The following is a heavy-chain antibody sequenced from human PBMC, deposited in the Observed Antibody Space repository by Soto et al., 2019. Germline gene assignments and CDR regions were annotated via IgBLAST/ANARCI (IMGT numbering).Heavy chain of an antibody. CDR1: GFPFSSYK. CDR2: ILYDGNNR. J-gene: IGHJ6*02. V-gene: IGHV3-30-3*01. Sequence: PGGSLRLSCVASGFPFSSYKMHWVRQAPGKGLEWVAVILYDGNNRYDADSVEGRFTISRDNSKNTLYLQMNSLRVEDTAVYYCTREGNALDVWGQGTSVTVSS. CDR3: TREGNALDV.